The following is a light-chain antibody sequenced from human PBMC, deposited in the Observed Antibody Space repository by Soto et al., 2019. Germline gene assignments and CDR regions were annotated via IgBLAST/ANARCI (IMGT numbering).Light chain of an antibody. CDR3: QQRYSSLYT. Sequence: DIQMTQSPSSLSASVGDRVTITCRASQIINTYLNWYQQKPGKPPKLLIFGASSLRSGVPSRFSGTGSGTDFTLTINSLQPDDFATYYCQQRYSSLYTFGQGTKLEIK. CDR2: GAS. V-gene: IGKV1-39*01. J-gene: IGKJ2*01. CDR1: QIINTY.